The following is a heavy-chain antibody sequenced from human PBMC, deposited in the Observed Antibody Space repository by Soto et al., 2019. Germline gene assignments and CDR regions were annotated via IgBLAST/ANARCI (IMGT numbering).Heavy chain of an antibody. CDR2: ISAYNGNT. V-gene: IGHV1-18*01. J-gene: IGHJ4*01. D-gene: IGHD1-26*01. CDR1: GYTFTNYG. CDR3: ARDSGSGHTDY. Sequence: ASVKVSCKASGYTFTNYGINWVRQAPGQGLEWMGWISAYNGNTYYAQNLQGRVTMTTDASTSTAYMELRSLRSDDTAVYYCARDSGSGHTDYWGQGTLVTVPS.